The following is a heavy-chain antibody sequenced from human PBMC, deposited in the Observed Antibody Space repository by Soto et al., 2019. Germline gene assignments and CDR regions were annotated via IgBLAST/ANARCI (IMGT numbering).Heavy chain of an antibody. CDR1: GGSFSGYY. CDR3: ARRRAHIVVVTAISLYFDY. CDR2: INHSGST. J-gene: IGHJ4*02. Sequence: SETLSLTCAVYGGSFSGYYWSWIRQPPGKGLEWIGEINHSGSTNYNPSLKSRVTISVDTSKNQFSLKLSSVTAADTAVYYCARRRAHIVVVTAISLYFDYWGQGTLVTSPQ. V-gene: IGHV4-34*01. D-gene: IGHD2-21*02.